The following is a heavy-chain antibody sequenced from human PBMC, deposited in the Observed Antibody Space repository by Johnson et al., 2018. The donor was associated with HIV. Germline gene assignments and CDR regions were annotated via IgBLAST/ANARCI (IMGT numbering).Heavy chain of an antibody. CDR1: GFTFSSYA. J-gene: IGHJ3*02. Sequence: VQLVESGGGLVQPGGSLRLSCAASGFTFSSYAMSWVRQAPGKGLEWVSAISGSGGSTYYADSVKGRFTISRDNAKNSLYLQRNSLRAEDTAVYYWARGGVGDVFDIWGQGTMVTVSS. CDR3: ARGGVGDVFDI. V-gene: IGHV3-23*04. D-gene: IGHD1-26*01. CDR2: ISGSGGST.